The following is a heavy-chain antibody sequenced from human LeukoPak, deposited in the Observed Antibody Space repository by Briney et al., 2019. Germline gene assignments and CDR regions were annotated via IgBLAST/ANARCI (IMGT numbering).Heavy chain of an antibody. CDR3: AKDPRYYDILTGYPDDYGMDV. J-gene: IGHJ6*02. D-gene: IGHD3-9*01. CDR1: GFTFGSYA. CDR2: ISGSGGST. Sequence: PGGSLRLSCAASGFTFGSYAMSWVRQAPGKGLEWVSAISGSGGSTYYADSVKGRFTISRDNSKNTLYLQMNSLRAEDTAVYYCAKDPRYYDILTGYPDDYGMDVWGQGTTVTVSS. V-gene: IGHV3-23*01.